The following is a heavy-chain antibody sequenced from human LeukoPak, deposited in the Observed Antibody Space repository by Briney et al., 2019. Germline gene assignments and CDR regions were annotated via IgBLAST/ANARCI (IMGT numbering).Heavy chain of an antibody. J-gene: IGHJ4*02. CDR3: AAAGGSYIFDY. CDR1: GSPVTSYA. CDR2: INAGNGNT. Sequence: ASVKLSCKASGSPVTSYAMHWVSQAPGHRLEWMGWINAGNGNTKYSQKFQGRVTITRDTSASTAYMEPSSLRSEDTAVYYCAAAGGSYIFDYWGQGTLVSVSS. D-gene: IGHD1-26*01. V-gene: IGHV1-3*01.